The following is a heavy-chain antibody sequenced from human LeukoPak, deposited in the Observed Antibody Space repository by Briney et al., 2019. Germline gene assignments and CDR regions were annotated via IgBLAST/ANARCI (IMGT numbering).Heavy chain of an antibody. D-gene: IGHD2-2*01. CDR1: GYTFTGYY. V-gene: IGHV1-2*02. J-gene: IGHJ3*02. Sequence: ASVEVSCKASGYTFTGYYMHWVRQAPGQGLEWMGWINPNSGGTNYAQKFQGRVTMTRDTSISTAYMELSRLRSDDTAVYYCAKYCSSTSCPLGAFDIWGQGTMVTVSS. CDR3: AKYCSSTSCPLGAFDI. CDR2: INPNSGGT.